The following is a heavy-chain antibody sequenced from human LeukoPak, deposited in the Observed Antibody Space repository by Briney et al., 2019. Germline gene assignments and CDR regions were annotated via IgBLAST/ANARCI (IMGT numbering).Heavy chain of an antibody. D-gene: IGHD2-15*01. CDR1: GGSINNYY. Sequence: SETLSLTCTVSGGSINNYYWSWIRQPAGEGLEWIGRIYTRGSTNYNPSLKSRVTMSVDTSKNQFSLKLSSVTAADTAVYYCSADICSGGDAFDIWGQGTMVSVSS. V-gene: IGHV4-4*07. CDR2: IYTRGST. J-gene: IGHJ3*02. CDR3: SADICSGGDAFDI.